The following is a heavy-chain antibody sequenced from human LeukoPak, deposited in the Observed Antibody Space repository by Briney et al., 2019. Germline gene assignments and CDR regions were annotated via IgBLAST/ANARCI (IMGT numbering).Heavy chain of an antibody. CDR2: ISAYNGNT. Sequence: ASVKVSCKASGYTFTSYGISWVRQAPGQGLEWMGWISAYNGNTNYAQKLQGRVTMTTDTSTSTAYMELRSLRSDDTAVYYCARGQVFIAAAGTLYNWFDPWGQGTLVTVSS. V-gene: IGHV1-18*01. D-gene: IGHD6-13*01. CDR3: ARGQVFIAAAGTLYNWFDP. J-gene: IGHJ5*02. CDR1: GYTFTSYG.